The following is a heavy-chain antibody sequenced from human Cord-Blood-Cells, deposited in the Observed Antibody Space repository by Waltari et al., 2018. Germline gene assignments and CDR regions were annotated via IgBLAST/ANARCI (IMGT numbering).Heavy chain of an antibody. CDR3: AMLARATRDNFDY. D-gene: IGHD1-26*01. CDR2: VEPEDGET. Sequence: VQLSQSGAAGKTPGAPSNISCKVSGYTFTDYYMHWVQQAPGKGLEWMGRVEPEDGETIYAEKFQGRVTITADTSTDTAYMELSSLRSEDTAVYYCAMLARATRDNFDYWGQGTLVTVSS. V-gene: IGHV1-69-2*01. J-gene: IGHJ4*02. CDR1: GYTFTDYY.